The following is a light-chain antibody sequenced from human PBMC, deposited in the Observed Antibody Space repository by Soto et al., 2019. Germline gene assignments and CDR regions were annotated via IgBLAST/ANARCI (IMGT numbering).Light chain of an antibody. Sequence: QSVLTQPPSVSGAPGQRVTISCTGSSSNIGAGYDVHWYQHLPGTAPKLLVYVNNNRPSGVPDRFSGSKSGTSASLAITGLQAEDEADYYCQSYDSSLSASVFGTGTKVTVL. CDR3: QSYDSSLSASV. J-gene: IGLJ1*01. CDR2: VNN. V-gene: IGLV1-40*01. CDR1: SSNIGAGYD.